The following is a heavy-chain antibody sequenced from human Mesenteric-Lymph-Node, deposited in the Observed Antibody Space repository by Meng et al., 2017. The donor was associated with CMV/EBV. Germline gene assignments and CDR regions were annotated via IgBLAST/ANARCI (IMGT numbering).Heavy chain of an antibody. V-gene: IGHV3-23*01. CDR1: GFTFSSYA. CDR2: INWSGGST. Sequence: GESLKISCAASGFTFSSYAMSWVRQAPGKGLEWVSGINWSGGSTYYADSVKGRFTISRDNSRNTLSLHMNSLRADDTAVYYCSRDYEGYWGQGTLVTVSS. J-gene: IGHJ4*02. CDR3: SRDYEGY. D-gene: IGHD3-16*01.